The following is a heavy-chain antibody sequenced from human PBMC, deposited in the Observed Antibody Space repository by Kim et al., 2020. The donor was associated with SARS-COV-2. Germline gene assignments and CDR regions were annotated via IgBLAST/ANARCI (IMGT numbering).Heavy chain of an antibody. CDR1: GFTFSSYS. V-gene: IGHV3-21*01. CDR3: ASEYIAVAGTGDDY. D-gene: IGHD6-19*01. J-gene: IGHJ4*02. CDR2: ISSSSYI. Sequence: GGSLRLSCAASGFTFSSYSMNWVRQAPGKGLEWVSSISSSSYIYYADSVKGRFTISRDNAKNSLYLQMNSLRAEDTAVYYCASEYIAVAGTGDDYWGQGTLVTVSS.